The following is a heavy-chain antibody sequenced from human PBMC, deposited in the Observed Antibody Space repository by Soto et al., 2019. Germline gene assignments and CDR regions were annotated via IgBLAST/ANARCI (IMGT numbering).Heavy chain of an antibody. D-gene: IGHD3-22*01. CDR2: IYYSGIT. CDR3: AREGGYFDSSGSGVYHYHGVDV. Sequence: SETLSLTCTVSGDSMTKYYWSWIRQPPGKGLEWIGYIYYSGITNYNPSLKSRVTISVDTSKNQFSLKLSSVTAADTAVYYCAREGGYFDSSGSGVYHYHGVDVWGQGTTVTVSS. V-gene: IGHV4-59*12. J-gene: IGHJ6*02. CDR1: GDSMTKYY.